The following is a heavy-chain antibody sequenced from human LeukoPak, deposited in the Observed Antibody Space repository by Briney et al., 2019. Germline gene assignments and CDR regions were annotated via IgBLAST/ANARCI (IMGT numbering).Heavy chain of an antibody. CDR2: IKSKTDGGTT. V-gene: IGHV3-15*01. D-gene: IGHD1-26*01. J-gene: IGHJ6*02. CDR1: GFTFSNAW. CDR3: TTVVGLNYYYYYGMDV. Sequence: GGSLRLSCAASGFTFSNAWMSWVRQAPGKGLEWVGRIKSKTDGGTTDYAAPVKGRFTISRDDSKNTLYLQMNSLKTEDTAVYYCTTVVGLNYYYYYGMDVWGQGTTVTVSS.